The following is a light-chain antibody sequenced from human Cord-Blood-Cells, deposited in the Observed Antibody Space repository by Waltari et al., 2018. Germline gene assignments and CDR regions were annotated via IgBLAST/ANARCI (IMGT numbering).Light chain of an antibody. CDR2: WAS. Sequence: VSLGERATINCKSSQSVLYSSNNKNYLAWYQQKPGQPPKLLIYWASTRESGVPDRFSGSGSGTDFTLTISSLQAEDVAVYYCQQYYSAPQTFGQGTKLEIK. J-gene: IGKJ2*01. CDR1: QSVLYSSNNKNY. CDR3: QQYYSAPQT. V-gene: IGKV4-1*01.